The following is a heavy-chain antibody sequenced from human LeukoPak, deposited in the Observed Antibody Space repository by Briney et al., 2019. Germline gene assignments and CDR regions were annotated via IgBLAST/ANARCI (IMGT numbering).Heavy chain of an antibody. CDR2: IIPIFGTA. CDR1: GGTFSSYA. D-gene: IGHD2-2*01. V-gene: IGHV1-69*13. Sequence: ASVKVSCKASGGTFSSYAISWVRQAPGQGLEWMGGIIPIFGTANYAQKFQGRVTITADESTSTAYMELSSLRSEDTAVYYCARALYCSSTSCHEVYYFDYWGQGTLVTVSS. CDR3: ARALYCSSTSCHEVYYFDY. J-gene: IGHJ4*02.